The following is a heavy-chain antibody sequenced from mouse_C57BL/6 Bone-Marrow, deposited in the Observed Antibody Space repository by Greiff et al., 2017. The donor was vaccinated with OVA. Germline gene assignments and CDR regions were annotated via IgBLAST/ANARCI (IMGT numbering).Heavy chain of an antibody. D-gene: IGHD2-10*02. J-gene: IGHJ2*01. CDR3: ARSPFPSGYFDY. Sequence: QVQLQQPGAELVKPGASVKLSCKASGYTFTSYWMHWVKQRPGQGLEWIGMIHPNSGSTNYNEKFKSKATLTVDKSSSTAYMQLSSLTSEDSAVYDCARSPFPSGYFDYWGQGTTLTVSS. CDR2: IHPNSGST. V-gene: IGHV1-64*01. CDR1: GYTFTSYW.